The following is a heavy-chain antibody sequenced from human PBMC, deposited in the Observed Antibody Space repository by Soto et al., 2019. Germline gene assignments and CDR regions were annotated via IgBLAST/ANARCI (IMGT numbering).Heavy chain of an antibody. CDR3: ARGRDGDY. CDR1: GYIFTTYG. V-gene: IGHV1-18*01. D-gene: IGHD6-6*01. CDR2: ISAHNGNT. Sequence: QVHLVQSGAEVKKPGASVKVSCKGSGYIFTTYGITWVRQAPGQGLEWMGWISAHNGNTNYAQKLQGRVTVTRNTSTSTAYMELRNLRSADTALYYCARGRDGDYWGQGALVTVSS. J-gene: IGHJ4*02.